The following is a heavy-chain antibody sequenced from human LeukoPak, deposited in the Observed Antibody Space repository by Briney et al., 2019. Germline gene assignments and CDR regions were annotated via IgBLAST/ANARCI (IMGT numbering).Heavy chain of an antibody. Sequence: GGSLRLSCAASGFTFSDYYMSWIRQAPGKGLEWVSYISSSGSTIYYADSVKGRFTISRDNAKNSLYLQMNSLRAKDTAVYYCARDSGYLVPSMGFDYWGQGTLVTVSS. D-gene: IGHD5-12*01. V-gene: IGHV3-11*04. CDR2: ISSSGSTI. CDR1: GFTFSDYY. CDR3: ARDSGYLVPSMGFDY. J-gene: IGHJ4*02.